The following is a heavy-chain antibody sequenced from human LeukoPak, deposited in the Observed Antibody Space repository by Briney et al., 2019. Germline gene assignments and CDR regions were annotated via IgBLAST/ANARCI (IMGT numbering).Heavy chain of an antibody. CDR2: IYYSGST. J-gene: IGHJ4*02. V-gene: IGHV4-59*12. D-gene: IGHD3-10*01. Sequence: PSETLSLTCTVSVGSISSYFWSWIRQPPGKGLEWIGYIYYSGSTCYNPSLKSRVTISVDTSKNQFSLKLSSVTAADTAVYYCARDSIVVRGVFDYWGQGTLVTVSS. CDR3: ARDSIVVRGVFDY. CDR1: VGSISSYF.